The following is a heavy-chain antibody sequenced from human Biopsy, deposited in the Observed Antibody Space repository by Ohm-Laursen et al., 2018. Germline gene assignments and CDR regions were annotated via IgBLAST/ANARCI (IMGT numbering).Heavy chain of an antibody. Sequence: SVKVSCRASGGTFSNYAISWVRQAPGEGLEWMGGIIAVSGLVNYAPKFQGRVSITADKSTTTAYMELSNLKSEDTAVYYCATPFQYYDSWGGYPPFDHWGQGTLVIVSS. CDR3: ATPFQYYDSWGGYPPFDH. CDR2: IIAVSGLV. J-gene: IGHJ4*02. D-gene: IGHD3-3*01. CDR1: GGTFSNYA. V-gene: IGHV1-69*10.